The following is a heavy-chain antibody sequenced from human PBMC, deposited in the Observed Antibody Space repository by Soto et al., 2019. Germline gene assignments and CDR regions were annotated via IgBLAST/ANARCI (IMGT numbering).Heavy chain of an antibody. Sequence: QITLKESGPALVEPTQTLTLTCTFSGFSLSTSRVGVGWIRQPPGKALEWLTIIYWDDYKPFNPALSTTPTISKDTSKIQVLLTLTDMDPADTATYYCARAMPSLPHFYCHYYYMDVWGEGAPVTVSS. D-gene: IGHD2-2*01. J-gene: IGHJ6*03. CDR1: GFSLSTSRVG. V-gene: IGHV2-5*02. CDR3: ARAMPSLPHFYCHYYYMDV. CDR2: IYWDDYK.